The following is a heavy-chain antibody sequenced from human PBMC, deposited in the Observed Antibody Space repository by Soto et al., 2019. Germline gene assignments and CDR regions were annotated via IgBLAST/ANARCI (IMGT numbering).Heavy chain of an antibody. CDR2: ISAYNGNT. Sequence: ASVKVSCKASGYTFTSYGISWVRQAPGQGLEWMGWISAYNGNTNYAQKLQGRVTMTTDTSTSTAYMELRSLRSDDTAVYYCARDQEEYDFWSGYYHYYYYGMDVWRQGTTVTVSS. V-gene: IGHV1-18*01. CDR1: GYTFTSYG. D-gene: IGHD3-3*01. J-gene: IGHJ6*02. CDR3: ARDQEEYDFWSGYYHYYYYGMDV.